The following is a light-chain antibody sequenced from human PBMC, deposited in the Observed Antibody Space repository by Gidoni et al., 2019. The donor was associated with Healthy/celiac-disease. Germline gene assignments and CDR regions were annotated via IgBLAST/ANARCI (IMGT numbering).Light chain of an antibody. J-gene: IGKJ4*01. CDR2: GAS. CDR3: QQYGSSPLLT. Sequence: EIVLTQSPGTLSLSQGERATLSCRDSQSVSSSYLAWYQQKPGQAPRLLIYGASSRATGIPDRFSGSGSGTDFTLTISRLEPEDFAVYYCQQYGSSPLLTFGGGTKVEIK. V-gene: IGKV3-20*01. CDR1: QSVSSSY.